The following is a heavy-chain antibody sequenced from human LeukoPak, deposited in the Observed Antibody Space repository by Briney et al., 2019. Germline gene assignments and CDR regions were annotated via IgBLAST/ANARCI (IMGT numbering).Heavy chain of an antibody. CDR1: GYTFTSYD. D-gene: IGHD2-15*01. Sequence: SVKVSCKASGYTFTSYDISWVRQAPGQGLEWMGRIIPILGIANYAQKFQGRVTITADKSTSTAYMELSSLRSEDTAVYYCARDHPTYCSGGSCYYDWGQGTLVTVSS. J-gene: IGHJ4*02. CDR2: IIPILGIA. CDR3: ARDHPTYCSGGSCYYD. V-gene: IGHV1-69*04.